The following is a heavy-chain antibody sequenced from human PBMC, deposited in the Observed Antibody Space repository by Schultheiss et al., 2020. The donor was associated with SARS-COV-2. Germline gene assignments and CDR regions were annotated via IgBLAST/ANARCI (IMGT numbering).Heavy chain of an antibody. D-gene: IGHD4-11*01. CDR3: ARDRGVRTTVTTGLDP. Sequence: ASVKVSCKASGYTFTSYDINWVRQATGQGLEWMGWMNPNSGNTGYAQKFQGRVTMTRNTSISTAYMELSRLRSDDTAVYYCARDRGVRTTVTTGLDPWGQGTLVTVSS. J-gene: IGHJ5*02. CDR1: GYTFTSYD. V-gene: IGHV1-8*01. CDR2: MNPNSGNT.